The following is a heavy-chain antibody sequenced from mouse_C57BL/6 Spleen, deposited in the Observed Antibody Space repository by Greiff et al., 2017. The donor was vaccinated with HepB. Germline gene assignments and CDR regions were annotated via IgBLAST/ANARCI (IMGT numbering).Heavy chain of an antibody. V-gene: IGHV14-2*01. CDR1: GFNIKDYY. J-gene: IGHJ1*03. Sequence: EVQLQQSGAELVKPGASVKLSCTASGFNIKDYYMHWVKQRTEQGLEWIGRIDPEDGETKYAPKFQGKATITADTSSKTAYRQLSSLTSEDTAVYYCARNYYGSSYDWYFDVWGTGTTVTVSS. D-gene: IGHD1-1*01. CDR2: IDPEDGET. CDR3: ARNYYGSSYDWYFDV.